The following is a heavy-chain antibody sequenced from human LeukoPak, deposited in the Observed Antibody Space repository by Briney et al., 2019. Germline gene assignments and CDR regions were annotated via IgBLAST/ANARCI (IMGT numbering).Heavy chain of an antibody. Sequence: GGSLRLSCTASGFTFSAYAMMWVRQAPGKGPEWVSAIRGGGGSAFYADSVKGRFTLSRDNSKYTLFLQMNSLRAEDTAVDYCARDPNGDYIGAFDMWGPGTMVTVSS. D-gene: IGHD4-17*01. CDR3: ARDPNGDYIGAFDM. CDR2: IRGGGGSA. J-gene: IGHJ3*02. CDR1: GFTFSAYA. V-gene: IGHV3-23*01.